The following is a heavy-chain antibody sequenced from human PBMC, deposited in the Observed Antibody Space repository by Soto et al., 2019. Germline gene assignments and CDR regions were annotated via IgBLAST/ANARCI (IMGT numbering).Heavy chain of an antibody. J-gene: IGHJ4*02. D-gene: IGHD2-15*01. CDR1: EFTFADYA. CDR3: AKDKCSCCFCFDF. CDR2: SILNSVII. Sequence: RSLRLSCVVSEFTFADYAMHWGRQAPGKGLEWGSGSILNSVIIGYADSVKGRFTISRDNAENSLPLQMNDLTPENTPRYYCAKDKCSCCFCFDFWGPGSLVTVSS. V-gene: IGHV3-9*01.